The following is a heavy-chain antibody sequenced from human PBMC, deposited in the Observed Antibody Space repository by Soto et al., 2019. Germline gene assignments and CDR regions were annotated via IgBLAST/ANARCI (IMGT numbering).Heavy chain of an antibody. V-gene: IGHV3-30*18. Sequence: QVQLVESGGGVVQPGSSLRLSCAASGFNFSSFGMHWVRQAPGKGLEWVALMSYDGSSKYYQDSLKGRFTISRDKSKNTLYLQMSCLRVEDTAVYYCAKDRGWSSADLEYWGQGTLVTVSS. D-gene: IGHD6-19*01. CDR3: AKDRGWSSADLEY. CDR1: GFNFSSFG. CDR2: MSYDGSSK. J-gene: IGHJ4*02.